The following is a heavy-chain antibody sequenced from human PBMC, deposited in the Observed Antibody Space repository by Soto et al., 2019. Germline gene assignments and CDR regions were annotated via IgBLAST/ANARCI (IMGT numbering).Heavy chain of an antibody. CDR2: INSDGSTT. J-gene: IGHJ4*02. CDR3: ARGTGTTLDY. D-gene: IGHD1-1*01. Sequence: GGSLRLSCAASGFTFSSYWMHWVRQAPGKGLVWVSRINSDGSTTGYADSVKGRLTISRDNAKNTLYLQMNSLRAEDTAVYYCARGTGTTLDYWGQGTLVTVSS. CDR1: GFTFSSYW. V-gene: IGHV3-74*01.